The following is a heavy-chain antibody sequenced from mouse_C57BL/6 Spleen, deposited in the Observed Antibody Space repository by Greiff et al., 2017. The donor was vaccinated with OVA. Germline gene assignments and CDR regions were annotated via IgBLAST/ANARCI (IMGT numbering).Heavy chain of an antibody. D-gene: IGHD2-3*01. CDR1: GYTFTSYW. V-gene: IGHV1-59*01. CDR2: IDPSDSYT. J-gene: IGHJ3*01. Sequence: QVQLQQPGAELVRPGTSVKLSCKASGYTFTSYWMHWVKQRPGQGLEWIGVIDPSDSYTNYNQKFKGKATLTVDTSSSTAYMQLSSLTSEDSAVYYCARSGDGGYVLWGQGTLVTVSA. CDR3: ARSGDGGYVL.